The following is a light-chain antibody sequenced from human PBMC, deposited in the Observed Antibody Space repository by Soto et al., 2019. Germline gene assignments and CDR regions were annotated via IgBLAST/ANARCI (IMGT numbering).Light chain of an antibody. CDR2: EVT. V-gene: IGLV2-8*01. J-gene: IGLJ3*02. Sequence: QSALTQPASASGSPGQSVTISCTGTSSDVGGYNYVSWYQQYPGIAPKLMIYEVTKRPSGVPDRFYGSKSGNTASLTVSGLQAEDEADYYCSSYAAGDNFYFVFGGGTKVTVL. CDR1: SSDVGGYNY. CDR3: SSYAAGDNFYFV.